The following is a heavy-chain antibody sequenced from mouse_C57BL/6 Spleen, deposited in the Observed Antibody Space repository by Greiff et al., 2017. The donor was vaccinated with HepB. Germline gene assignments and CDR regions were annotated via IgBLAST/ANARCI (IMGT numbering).Heavy chain of an antibody. V-gene: IGHV1-15*01. J-gene: IGHJ4*01. Sequence: VQLKESGAELVRPGASVTLSCKASGYTFTDYEMHWVKQTPVHGLEWIGAIDPETGGTAYNQKFKGKAILTADKSSSTAYMELRSLTSEDSAVYYCTRRGLGYAMDYWGQGTSVTVSS. CDR2: IDPETGGT. CDR3: TRRGLGYAMDY. D-gene: IGHD4-1*01. CDR1: GYTFTDYE.